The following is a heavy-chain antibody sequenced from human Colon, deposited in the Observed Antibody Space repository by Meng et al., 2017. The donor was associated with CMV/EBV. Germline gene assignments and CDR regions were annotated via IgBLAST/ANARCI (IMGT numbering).Heavy chain of an antibody. J-gene: IGHJ4*02. Sequence: QVQLPQWGAGLLTPSEVLSLTCVVSGGSFSNYYWSWIRQSPGKGLEGIGEIHQSGITNHNPSLKSRVTISIDTSKNQFSLKLSSVTAADTALYYCAGGTYQAWEVLYFWGQGTLVTVSS. D-gene: IGHD3-10*01. CDR3: AGGTYQAWEVLYF. CDR2: IHQSGIT. CDR1: GGSFSNYY. V-gene: IGHV4-34*01.